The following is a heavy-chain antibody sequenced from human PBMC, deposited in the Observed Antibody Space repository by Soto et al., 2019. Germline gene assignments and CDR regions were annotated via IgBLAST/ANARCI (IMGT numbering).Heavy chain of an antibody. CDR2: ISSSSGST. J-gene: IGHJ4*02. CDR1: GFTFSHYA. D-gene: IGHD5-12*01. CDR3: AKVGTERYSGQHSDY. V-gene: IGHV3-23*01. Sequence: EVQLLESGGGLVQPGGSLRLSCAASGFTFSHYAMNWVRQAPGKGLEWVSTISSSSGSTYYADSVKGRFTISRDNSKNFLYLQMTSRRGDDTDVYYCAKVGTERYSGQHSDYWGQGTLVTISS.